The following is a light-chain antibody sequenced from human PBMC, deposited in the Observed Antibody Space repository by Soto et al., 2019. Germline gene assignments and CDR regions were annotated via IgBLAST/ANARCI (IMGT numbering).Light chain of an antibody. J-gene: IGKJ4*01. V-gene: IGKV3-15*01. CDR3: QQYNDWPPLT. CDR1: QSVRTN. Sequence: THCPATLSVSPGDRATLSCRASQSVRTNLAWYQVTPGQTPSLLIYDASTRATGVPARFSGTGSGTDFTLPIRSLQSDDFAVYYCQQYNDWPPLTFGGGTQVDIK. CDR2: DAS.